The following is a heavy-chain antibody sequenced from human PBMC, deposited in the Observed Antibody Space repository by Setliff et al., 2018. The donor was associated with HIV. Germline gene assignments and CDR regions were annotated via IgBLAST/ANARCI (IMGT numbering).Heavy chain of an antibody. J-gene: IGHJ3*02. V-gene: IGHV4-34*01. CDR3: ARAFCSSASCYGGGDAFDI. D-gene: IGHD2-2*01. Sequence: PSETLSLTCTVSAASIRNSYWTWIRQPPGKGLEWIGEINHSGSTNYNPSLKSRVTISVDTSKNHFSLKLSSVTAADTAVYYCARAFCSSASCYGGGDAFDIWGQGTMVTVSS. CDR1: AASIRNSY. CDR2: INHSGST.